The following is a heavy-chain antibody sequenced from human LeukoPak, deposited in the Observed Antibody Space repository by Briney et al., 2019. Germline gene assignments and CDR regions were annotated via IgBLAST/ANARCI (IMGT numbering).Heavy chain of an antibody. CDR1: GGSISSGSYY. CDR3: ARGMAHYYDSSGYYLSPTAFDY. D-gene: IGHD3-22*01. Sequence: SETLSLTCTVSGGSISSGSYYWSWIRQPAGKGLEWIARIYTSGSTNYNPSLKSRVTISVDTSKNQFSLELSSMTAADTAVYYCARGMAHYYDSSGYYLSPTAFDYWGQGTLVTVSS. J-gene: IGHJ4*02. V-gene: IGHV4-61*02. CDR2: IYTSGST.